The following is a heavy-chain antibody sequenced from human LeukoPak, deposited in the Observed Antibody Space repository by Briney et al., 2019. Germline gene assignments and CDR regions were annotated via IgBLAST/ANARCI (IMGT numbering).Heavy chain of an antibody. Sequence: GASVKVSCKASGYTFTSYYMHWVRQAPGQGLEWMGIINPSGGSTSYAQKFQGRVTMTRDTSTSTVYMELSSLRSEDTAVYYCARVLDGFGDVVDGAFDIWGQGTMVTVSS. CDR1: GYTFTSYY. V-gene: IGHV1-46*01. CDR2: INPSGGST. CDR3: ARVLDGFGDVVDGAFDI. J-gene: IGHJ3*02. D-gene: IGHD3-10*01.